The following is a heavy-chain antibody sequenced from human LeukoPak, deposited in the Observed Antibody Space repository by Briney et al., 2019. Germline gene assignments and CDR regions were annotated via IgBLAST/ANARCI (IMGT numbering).Heavy chain of an antibody. CDR3: ARGKSRGSHIDY. Sequence: PSETLSLTCTVSGYSISSGYYWGWIRPPPGKGLEWIGSIYHSGGTYYNPSLKSRVTISVDTSKNQFSLKLRSVTAADTAVYYCARGKSRGSHIDYWGQGTLVTVSS. D-gene: IGHD1-26*01. CDR2: IYHSGGT. V-gene: IGHV4-38-2*02. J-gene: IGHJ4*02. CDR1: GYSISSGYY.